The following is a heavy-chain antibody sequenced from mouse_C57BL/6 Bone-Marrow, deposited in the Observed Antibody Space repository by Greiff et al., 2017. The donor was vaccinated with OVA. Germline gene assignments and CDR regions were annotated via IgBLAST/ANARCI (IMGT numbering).Heavy chain of an antibody. CDR1: GYTFTSYW. CDR3: ARGTNVNSYFAY. D-gene: IGHD2-1*01. V-gene: IGHV1-69*01. CDR2: IDPSDSDT. Sequence: QVQLQQPGAELVMPGASVKLSCKASGYTFTSYWMHWVKQRPGQGLEWIGEIDPSDSDTNYNQKFKGKSTLTVDKSSSIAYMQLRSLTSEDSAVYYCARGTNVNSYFAYWGQGTMVTVSA. J-gene: IGHJ3*01.